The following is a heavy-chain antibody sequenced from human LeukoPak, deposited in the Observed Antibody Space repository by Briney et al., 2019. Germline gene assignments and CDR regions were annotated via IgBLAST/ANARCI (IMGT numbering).Heavy chain of an antibody. CDR2: INSDGSST. Sequence: QPGGSLSLSCAACAFTFSSYWMHWVRQAPGKGLVWVSRINSDGSSTSYADSVKGRFTISRDNAKNTLYLQMNSLRAEDTAVYYCARGQNGRYCSSTSCSPKTNWFDPWGQGTLVTVSS. CDR1: AFTFSSYW. D-gene: IGHD2-2*01. V-gene: IGHV3-74*01. CDR3: ARGQNGRYCSSTSCSPKTNWFDP. J-gene: IGHJ5*02.